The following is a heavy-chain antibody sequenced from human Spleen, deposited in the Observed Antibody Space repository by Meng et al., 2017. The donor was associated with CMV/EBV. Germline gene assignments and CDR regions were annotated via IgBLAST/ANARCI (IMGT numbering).Heavy chain of an antibody. CDR2: INQDESEE. D-gene: IGHD3-3*01. CDR1: GFTFSNYW. CDR3: ARRYDFWSGYYKGLYGMDV. Sequence: GESLKISCVASGFTFSNYWMTWVRQAPGEGLEWVANINQDESEEYYVDSVKGRFTISRDNAKNSLYLQMNSLRAEDTAVYYCARRYDFWSGYYKGLYGMDVWGQGTTVTVSS. J-gene: IGHJ6*02. V-gene: IGHV3-7*01.